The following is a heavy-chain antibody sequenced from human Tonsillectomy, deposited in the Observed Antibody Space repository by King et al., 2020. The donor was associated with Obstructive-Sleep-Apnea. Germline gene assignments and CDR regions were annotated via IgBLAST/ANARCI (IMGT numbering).Heavy chain of an antibody. CDR2: IIPILGIA. V-gene: IGHV1-69*10. Sequence: VQLVQSGAEVKKPGSSVKVSCKASGGTFSSYAISWVRQAPGQGLEWMGGIIPILGIANYAQKFQGRVTITADKSTSTAYMELSSLRSEDTAVYYCARGGCTMVRGVRGFYYYYGMDVWGQGTTVTVSS. CDR1: GGTFSSYA. CDR3: ARGGCTMVRGVRGFYYYYGMDV. J-gene: IGHJ6*02. D-gene: IGHD3-10*01.